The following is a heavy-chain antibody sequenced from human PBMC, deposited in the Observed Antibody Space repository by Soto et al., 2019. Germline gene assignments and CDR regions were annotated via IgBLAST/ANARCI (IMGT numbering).Heavy chain of an antibody. J-gene: IGHJ6*02. CDR1: GGTFSSYT. V-gene: IGHV1-69*02. CDR2: IIPILGIP. Sequence: QVQLVQSGAEVKKPGSSVKVSCKASGGTFSSYTISWVRQAPGQGLEWMGRIIPILGIPNYAQKFQGRVTITADKSTSTAYMELSSLRSEDTAVDYCARFRGSYGMDVWCQGTTVTVSS. D-gene: IGHD3-10*01. CDR3: ARFRGSYGMDV.